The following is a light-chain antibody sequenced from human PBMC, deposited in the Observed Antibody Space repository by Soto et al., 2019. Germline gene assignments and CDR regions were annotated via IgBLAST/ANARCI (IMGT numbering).Light chain of an antibody. Sequence: ELVMTQSPATLSVSPGERATLSCRASQSISNNLGWYQQKRGQAPRLLIYGASTRATGIPARFSGSGSGTEFTLTISSLQSEDFAFYYCQQYNNWRTFGQGTKVEI. CDR1: QSISNN. V-gene: IGKV3-15*01. J-gene: IGKJ1*01. CDR3: QQYNNWRT. CDR2: GAS.